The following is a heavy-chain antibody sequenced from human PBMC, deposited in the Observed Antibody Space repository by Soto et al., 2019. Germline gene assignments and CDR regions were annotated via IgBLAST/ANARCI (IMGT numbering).Heavy chain of an antibody. D-gene: IGHD3-10*01. CDR3: AKDPRITMVRGAIYFDY. V-gene: IGHV3-23*01. Sequence: GGSLSLSCAASGFTFSSYAMSWVRQAPGKGLEWVSAISGSGGSTYYADSVKGRFTISRDNSKNTLYLQMNSLRAEDTAVYYCAKDPRITMVRGAIYFDYWGQGTLVTVSS. CDR1: GFTFSSYA. CDR2: ISGSGGST. J-gene: IGHJ4*02.